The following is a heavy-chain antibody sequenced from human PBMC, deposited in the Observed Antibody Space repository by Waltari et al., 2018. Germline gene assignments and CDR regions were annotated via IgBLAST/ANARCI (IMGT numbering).Heavy chain of an antibody. D-gene: IGHD6-19*01. V-gene: IGHV6-1*01. Sequence: QVQLQQSGPGLVKPSQTPPLTCAIPGDIVAGNRAAWNWIRQYPSRGLDGLGRTYYRSKWYNDYAVSVKSRITINPDTSKNQFSLQLNSVTPEDTTVYYCARGEYSSGWYQDHYYYGMDVWGQGTTVTVSS. CDR2: TYYRSKWYN. CDR1: GDIVAGNRAA. CDR3: ARGEYSSGWYQDHYYYGMDV. J-gene: IGHJ6*02.